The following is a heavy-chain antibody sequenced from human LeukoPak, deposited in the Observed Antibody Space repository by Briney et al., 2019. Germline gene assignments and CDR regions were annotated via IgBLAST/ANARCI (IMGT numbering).Heavy chain of an antibody. CDR2: ISGSGGST. CDR3: AKSSYYYDSSGYRLYYFDY. D-gene: IGHD3-22*01. V-gene: IGHV3-23*01. CDR1: GSTFSSYA. J-gene: IGHJ4*02. Sequence: GGSLRLSCVASGSTFSSYAMSWVRQAPGKGLEWVSAISGSGGSTFYADSVKGRFTISRDNSKNTLYLQMNSLRAEDTAVYYCAKSSYYYDSSGYRLYYFDYWGQGTLVTVSS.